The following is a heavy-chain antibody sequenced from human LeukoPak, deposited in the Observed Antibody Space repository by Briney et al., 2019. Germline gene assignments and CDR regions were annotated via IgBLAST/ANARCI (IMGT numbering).Heavy chain of an antibody. CDR2: IYYSGST. D-gene: IGHD1-1*01. CDR1: GDSISTSGYY. CDR3: ARHLDNVK. J-gene: IGHJ4*02. Sequence: SETLSLTCTVSGDSISTSGYYWGWIRQPPGKGLEWIGSIYYSGSTYYNPSLKSRVTVSADTSKNQFSLKLSSVTAADTAVYYCARHLDNVKWGQGTLVTVSS. V-gene: IGHV4-39*01.